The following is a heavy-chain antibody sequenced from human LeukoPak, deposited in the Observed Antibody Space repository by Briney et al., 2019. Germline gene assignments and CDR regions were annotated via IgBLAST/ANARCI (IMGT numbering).Heavy chain of an antibody. CDR2: INHSGST. J-gene: IGHJ5*02. D-gene: IGHD2-2*01. CDR1: GGSFSGYY. CDR3: ARGGCSSTSCHRSSWFDP. Sequence: PSETLSLTCAVYGGSFSGYYWSWIRQPPGKGLEWIGGINHSGSTNYNPSLKSRVTISVDTSKNQFSLKLSSVTAADTAVYYCARGGCSSTSCHRSSWFDPWGQGTLVTVSS. V-gene: IGHV4-34*01.